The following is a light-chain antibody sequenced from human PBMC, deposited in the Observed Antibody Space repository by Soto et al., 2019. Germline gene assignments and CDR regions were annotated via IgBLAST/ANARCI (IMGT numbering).Light chain of an antibody. CDR3: QKYNSAPLT. CDR2: AAS. CDR1: QVIGNY. V-gene: IGKV1-27*01. J-gene: IGKJ3*01. Sequence: DIQMTQSPSSLSASIGDRLTITCRASQVIGNYLAWYQQKPGKVPKLLIYAASTLQSGVPSRFSGGGSGTDFTLTISSLQPEDVATYYCQKYNSAPLTFGPGTKVDI.